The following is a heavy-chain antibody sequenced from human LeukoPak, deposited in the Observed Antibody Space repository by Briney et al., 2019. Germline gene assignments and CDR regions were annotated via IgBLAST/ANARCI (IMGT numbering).Heavy chain of an antibody. CDR3: VKDIEAVAGTWWFDP. Sequence: GGSLRLSCSASGFTFSRYAMHWVRQAPGKGLEYVSAISSNGGSTYYADSVKGRFTISRDNSKNTLYLQMSSQRAEDTAVYYCVKDIEAVAGTWWFDPWGQGTLVTVSS. CDR2: ISSNGGST. D-gene: IGHD6-19*01. V-gene: IGHV3-64D*06. CDR1: GFTFSRYA. J-gene: IGHJ5*02.